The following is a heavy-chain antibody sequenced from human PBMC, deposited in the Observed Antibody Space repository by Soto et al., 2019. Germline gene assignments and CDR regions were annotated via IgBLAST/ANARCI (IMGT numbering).Heavy chain of an antibody. Sequence: QITLRESGPALVRPAQTLTLTCTFSGFYLTSHHMGVAWISQPPGKAMEWLALIYWDDDERFNPSLKDRLAISKDTSKNQVVLTMTNMGPLDTATYFCAHAGDYDLLSFDHWGPGTLVTVSS. V-gene: IGHV2-5*02. CDR1: GFYLTSHHMG. CDR3: AHAGDYDLLSFDH. CDR2: IYWDDDE. J-gene: IGHJ4*02. D-gene: IGHD4-17*01.